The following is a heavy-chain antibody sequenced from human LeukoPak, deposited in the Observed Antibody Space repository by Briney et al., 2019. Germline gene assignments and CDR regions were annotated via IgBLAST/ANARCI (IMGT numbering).Heavy chain of an antibody. Sequence: GGSLRLSCAASGFTFTNYWMSWVRQAPGKGLEWVAVVSYDRITKYYADSVKGRFSISRDNSKNTLSLEMNSLRPEDTAVYYCAREGLDSGSHFSAWFDPWGQGTLVTVSS. V-gene: IGHV3-30*03. CDR2: VSYDRITK. J-gene: IGHJ5*02. CDR3: AREGLDSGSHFSAWFDP. CDR1: GFTFTNYW. D-gene: IGHD3-10*01.